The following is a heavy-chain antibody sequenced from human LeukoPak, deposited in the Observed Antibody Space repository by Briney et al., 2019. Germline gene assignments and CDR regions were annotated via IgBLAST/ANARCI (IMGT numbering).Heavy chain of an antibody. V-gene: IGHV1-46*01. Sequence: AASVKVSCKASGYTFTSYDINWVRQATGQGLEWMGLINPSGGSTRYAQKFQGRVTMTRDMSTSTVYMELSSLRSEDTAVYYCARALPHRRLMDTTMEQHWFDPWGQGTLVTVSS. J-gene: IGHJ5*02. CDR2: INPSGGST. CDR1: GYTFTSYD. D-gene: IGHD5-18*01. CDR3: ARALPHRRLMDTTMEQHWFDP.